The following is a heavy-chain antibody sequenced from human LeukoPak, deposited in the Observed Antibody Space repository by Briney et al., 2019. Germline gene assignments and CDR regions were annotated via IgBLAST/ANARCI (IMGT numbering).Heavy chain of an antibody. V-gene: IGHV3-7*01. Sequence: GGSLRLSYAASGFTFSSYWMSRVRQAPGKGLEWVANIKQDGSEKYYVDSVKGRFTISRDNAKNSLYLQMNSLRAEDTAVYYCARGGGSGYDWKAGIWRYYYYYMDVWGKGTTVTVSS. CDR3: ARGGGSGYDWKAGIWRYYYYYMDV. D-gene: IGHD5-12*01. CDR2: IKQDGSEK. CDR1: GFTFSSYW. J-gene: IGHJ6*03.